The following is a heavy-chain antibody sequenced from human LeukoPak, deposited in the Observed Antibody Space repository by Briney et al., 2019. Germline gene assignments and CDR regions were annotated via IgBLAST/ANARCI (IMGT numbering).Heavy chain of an antibody. CDR3: ARDRRQTSIAVGAFDI. J-gene: IGHJ3*02. Sequence: SETLSLTCTVSGGSISSYYWSWIRQPPGKGLEWIGYIYYSGSTNHHPSLNSRVTISVDTSKNQYPLKLSSVTAEDTAVYYCARDRRQTSIAVGAFDIWGQGTMVTVSS. D-gene: IGHD6-19*01. CDR2: IYYSGST. V-gene: IGHV4-59*01. CDR1: GGSISSYY.